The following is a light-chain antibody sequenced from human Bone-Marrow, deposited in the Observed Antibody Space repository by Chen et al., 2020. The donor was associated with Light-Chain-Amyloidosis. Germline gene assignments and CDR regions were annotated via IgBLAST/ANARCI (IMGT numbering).Light chain of an antibody. V-gene: IGKV1-39*01. CDR2: AAS. Sequence: DIQMTQSPSSLSASVGDKVTITCRASQNIGNYLNWYQQKPGKAPKFLISAASSLQSGVPSRFSGSGSGTDFTLTISSLEPEDFATYFCQHCYSTPRTFGGGIKVEIK. CDR3: QHCYSTPRT. CDR1: QNIGNY. J-gene: IGKJ4*01.